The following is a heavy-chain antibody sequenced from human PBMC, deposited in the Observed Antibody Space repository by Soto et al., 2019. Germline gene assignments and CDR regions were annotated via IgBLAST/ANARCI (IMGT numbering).Heavy chain of an antibody. J-gene: IGHJ6*03. V-gene: IGHV1-3*01. D-gene: IGHD3-3*01. CDR3: AKGYDFWSGYRDVYYYYYYMDV. Sequence: ASVEVSCKASGYTLNSYAMHWVRQAPGQRLEWMGWINAGNGNTNYSQKFQGRVTITRNTSVSTAYMELSSLRSEDTAVYYCAKGYDFWSGYRDVYYYYYYMDVWGKGTTVTVSS. CDR2: INAGNGNT. CDR1: GYTLNSYA.